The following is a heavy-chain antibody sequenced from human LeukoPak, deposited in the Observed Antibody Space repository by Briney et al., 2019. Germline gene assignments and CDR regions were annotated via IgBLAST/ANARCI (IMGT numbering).Heavy chain of an antibody. V-gene: IGHV4-39*01. CDR1: GGSISSSSYY. CDR3: ARLGDSGSTLNWFDP. J-gene: IGHJ5*02. Sequence: PSETLSLTCTVSGGSISSSSYYWGWIRQPPGKGLEWIGSIYSSGSTYYNPSLKSPVTIFVDTSKSQFSLKLSSVTAADTAVYYCARLGDSGSTLNWFDPWGQGTLVTVSS. CDR2: IYSSGST. D-gene: IGHD3-10*01.